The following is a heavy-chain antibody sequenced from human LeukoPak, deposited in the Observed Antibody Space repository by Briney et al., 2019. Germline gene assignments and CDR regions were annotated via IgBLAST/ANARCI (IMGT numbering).Heavy chain of an antibody. D-gene: IGHD3-9*01. CDR3: ARFPNDYDILTGSPWFDP. Sequence: ASVKVSCKASGYTFTSYGISWVRQAPGQGVEWMGWVSAYNGNTNYAQKLQGRVTMTTDTSTSTAYMELGSLRSDDTAVCYCARFPNDYDILTGSPWFDPWGQGTLVTVSS. J-gene: IGHJ5*02. V-gene: IGHV1-18*04. CDR2: VSAYNGNT. CDR1: GYTFTSYG.